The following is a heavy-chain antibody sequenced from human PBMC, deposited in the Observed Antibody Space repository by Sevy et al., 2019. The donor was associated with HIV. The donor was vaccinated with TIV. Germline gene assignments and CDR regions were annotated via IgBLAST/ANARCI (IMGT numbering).Heavy chain of an antibody. CDR3: AKGPNLGVRMVYAGWELDY. Sequence: GGSLRLSCAASGFTFSSYGMHWVRQAPGKGLEWVAVISYDGSNKYYADSVKGRFTISRDNSKNTLYLQMNSLTAEDTAVYYCAKGPNLGVRMVYAGWELDYWGQGTLVTVSS. D-gene: IGHD2-8*01. CDR2: ISYDGSNK. J-gene: IGHJ4*02. V-gene: IGHV3-30*18. CDR1: GFTFSSYG.